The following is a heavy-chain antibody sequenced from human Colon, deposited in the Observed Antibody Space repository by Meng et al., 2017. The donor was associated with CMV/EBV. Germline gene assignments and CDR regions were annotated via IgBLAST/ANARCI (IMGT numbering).Heavy chain of an antibody. D-gene: IGHD4-23*01. J-gene: IGHJ4*02. V-gene: IGHV3-23*01. Sequence: FTFSSYAMSWVRQTPEKGLEWVSAISSSGDLTYYADSVKGRFTISRDNSKNTLNLQMNSLRAGDTAVYYCANHFGGNSFWVADFFDYWGQGTLVTVSS. CDR3: ANHFGGNSFWVADFFDY. CDR2: ISSSGDLT. CDR1: FTFSSYA.